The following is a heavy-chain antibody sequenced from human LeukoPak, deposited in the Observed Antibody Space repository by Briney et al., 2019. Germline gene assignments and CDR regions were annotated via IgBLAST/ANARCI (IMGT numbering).Heavy chain of an antibody. CDR3: AREAPDGSSTSCYTFDY. D-gene: IGHD2-2*02. J-gene: IGHJ4*02. CDR2: ISSSGSTI. Sequence: GGSLRLSCAASGFTFSDYYMSWIRQAPGKGLEWVSYISSSGSTIYYADSVKGRFTISRDNAKNSLYLQMNSLRAEDTAVYYCAREAPDGSSTSCYTFDYWAREPWSPSPQ. CDR1: GFTFSDYY. V-gene: IGHV3-11*01.